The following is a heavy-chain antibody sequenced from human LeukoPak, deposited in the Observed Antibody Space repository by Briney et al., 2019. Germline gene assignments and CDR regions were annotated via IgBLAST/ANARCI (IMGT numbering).Heavy chain of an antibody. D-gene: IGHD3-10*01. Sequence: GGSLRLSCAASRFSFSAYPMGWVRRAPGKGLEWVSGISASGDVTFHADPVKGRFTISRDNSKNTLYVQMNSLRAEDTAVYYCAKAYYYGSGSNYKSFDYWGQGTLVTVSS. V-gene: IGHV3-23*01. CDR3: AKAYYYGSGSNYKSFDY. CDR1: RFSFSAYP. J-gene: IGHJ4*02. CDR2: ISASGDVT.